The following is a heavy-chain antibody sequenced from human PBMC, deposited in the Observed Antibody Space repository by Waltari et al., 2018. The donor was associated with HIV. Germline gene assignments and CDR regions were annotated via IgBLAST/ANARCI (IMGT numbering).Heavy chain of an antibody. Sequence: QVQLVQSGAEVKKPGASVKVSSKASGYTLTAYYMHWVRQAPVQGMEWMGRINLNSGDTNYGQKFQGRVTMTRDTSISTAYMELSRLRSDDTAVYYCARDSYYYDSSGFFPDFWGQGTLVTVSS. V-gene: IGHV1-2*06. CDR1: GYTLTAYY. CDR2: INLNSGDT. J-gene: IGHJ4*02. CDR3: ARDSYYYDSSGFFPDF. D-gene: IGHD3-22*01.